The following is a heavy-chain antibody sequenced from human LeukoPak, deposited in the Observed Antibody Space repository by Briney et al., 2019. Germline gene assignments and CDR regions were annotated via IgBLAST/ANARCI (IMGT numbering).Heavy chain of an antibody. D-gene: IGHD1-26*01. CDR2: ISYDGSNK. Sequence: PGGSLRLSCAASGFTFSSYAMHWVRQAPGKGLEWVAVISYDGSNKYYADSVKGRFTISRDNSKNTLYLQMNSLRAEDTAVYYCARGVDEWAAFDYWGQGTLVTVSS. J-gene: IGHJ4*02. CDR1: GFTFSSYA. CDR3: ARGVDEWAAFDY. V-gene: IGHV3-30-3*01.